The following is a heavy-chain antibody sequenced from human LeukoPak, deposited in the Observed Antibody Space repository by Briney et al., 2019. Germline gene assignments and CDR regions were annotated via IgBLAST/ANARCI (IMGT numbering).Heavy chain of an antibody. V-gene: IGHV4-4*07. CDR2: FYASGTT. D-gene: IGHD6-13*01. CDR3: AKDSSTWGGRDGHFDT. Sequence: SETLSLICTVSGGSIVSHYWNWLRQPAGRGLEGIGRFYASGTTNTSPSLKSRVTISVDTSKNQFSLQLSPVTAAGTAGYYCAKDSSTWGGRDGHFDTWGRGTLVTVSS. CDR1: GGSIVSHY. J-gene: IGHJ4*02.